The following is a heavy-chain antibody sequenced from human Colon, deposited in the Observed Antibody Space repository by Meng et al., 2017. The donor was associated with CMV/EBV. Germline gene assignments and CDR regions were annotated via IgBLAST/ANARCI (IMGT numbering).Heavy chain of an antibody. J-gene: IGHJ4*02. CDR2: MGGGGGDT. CDR3: ARRLGTGMQVTGSLGY. Sequence: RNYAMVWVRQAPGKGLEWVSGMGGGGGDTYYTSSVKGRFSISWDNSKNTLYLQMNSLRVEDTAIYFCARRLGTGMQVTGSLGYWGQGTLVTVSS. V-gene: IGHV3-23*01. D-gene: IGHD2-21*02. CDR1: RNYA.